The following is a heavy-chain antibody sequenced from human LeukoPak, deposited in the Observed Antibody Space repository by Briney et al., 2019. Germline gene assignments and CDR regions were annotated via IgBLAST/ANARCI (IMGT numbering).Heavy chain of an antibody. CDR2: IKGEGSEK. V-gene: IGHV3-7*01. CDR3: ARAKRGGYYDSIYHSDL. D-gene: IGHD3-22*01. Sequence: GSLRLSFSASGFTFSDYWMTWVRQAPGEGLEGVANIKGEGSEKSYGDFVKGRFTISRNNIEDSLYLQVNSLRDADTAVYSCARAKRGGYYDSIYHSDLWGQGTLVTVSS. J-gene: IGHJ5*02. CDR1: GFTFSDYW.